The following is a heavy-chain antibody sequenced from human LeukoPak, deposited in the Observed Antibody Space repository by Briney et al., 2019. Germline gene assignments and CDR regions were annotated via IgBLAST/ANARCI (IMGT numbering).Heavy chain of an antibody. CDR1: GGSISSSSYY. CDR3: ARHDTVNIAAAPFDY. Sequence: KPSETLSLTCTVSGGSISSSSYYWGWIRQPPGQGLEWIGSIYYSGSTYYNPSLKSRVTISVDTSKNQFSLKLSSVTAADTAVYYCARHDTVNIAAAPFDYWGQGTLVTVSS. V-gene: IGHV4-39*01. D-gene: IGHD6-13*01. J-gene: IGHJ4*02. CDR2: IYYSGST.